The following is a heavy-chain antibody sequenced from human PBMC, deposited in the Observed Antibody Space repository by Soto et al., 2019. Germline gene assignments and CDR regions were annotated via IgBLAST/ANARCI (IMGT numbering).Heavy chain of an antibody. D-gene: IGHD3-9*01. CDR2: IYPGDSDT. Sequence: PGESLKISCKGSGYSFTSYWIGWVRQMPGKGLEWMGIIYPGDSDTRYSPSFQGQVTISADKSISTAYLQWSSLKASDTAMYYCARQLTYYDILTGYWTDAFDIWGQGTMVTVSS. CDR1: GYSFTSYW. J-gene: IGHJ3*02. CDR3: ARQLTYYDILTGYWTDAFDI. V-gene: IGHV5-51*01.